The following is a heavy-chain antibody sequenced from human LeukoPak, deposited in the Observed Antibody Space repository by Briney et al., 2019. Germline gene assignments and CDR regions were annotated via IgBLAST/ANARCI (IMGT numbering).Heavy chain of an antibody. CDR3: ARDVEVEYSSSSSYYYYGMDV. Sequence: ASVKVSCKASGGTFTSYGISWVRQAPGQGLEWMGWISAYNGNTNYAQKLQGRVTMTTDTSTSTAYMELRSLRSDDTAVYYCARDVEVEYSSSSSYYYYGMDVWGQGTTVTVSS. CDR2: ISAYNGNT. D-gene: IGHD6-6*01. V-gene: IGHV1-18*01. J-gene: IGHJ6*02. CDR1: GGTFTSYG.